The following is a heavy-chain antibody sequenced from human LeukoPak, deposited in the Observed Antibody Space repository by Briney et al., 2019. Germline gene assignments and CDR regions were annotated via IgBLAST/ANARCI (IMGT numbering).Heavy chain of an antibody. CDR2: IASDGSST. CDR1: GFTFSSYW. D-gene: IGHD4-23*01. Sequence: GGSLRLSCAASGFTFSSYWMNWVRQAPGKGLVWVSRIASDGSSTTYADSVKGRFSISRDNAKNTLYLQMNSLRAEDTAVYYCAKGTTTLVVTKIDYWGQGTLVTVSS. V-gene: IGHV3-74*01. J-gene: IGHJ4*02. CDR3: AKGTTTLVVTKIDY.